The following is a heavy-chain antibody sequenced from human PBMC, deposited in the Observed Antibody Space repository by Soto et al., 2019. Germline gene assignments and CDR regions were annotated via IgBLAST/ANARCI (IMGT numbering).Heavy chain of an antibody. D-gene: IGHD2-15*01. CDR3: ARGSGGYCSGGSCYYFDY. J-gene: IGHJ4*02. CDR1: RDGITSYD. CDR2: MNPNSGNT. V-gene: IGHV1-8*01. Sequence: CSKAPRDGITSYDLNWAHHETEQGLEWMGWMNPNSGNTGYAQKFQGRVTMTRNTSISTAYMELSSLRSEDTAVYYCARGSGGYCSGGSCYYFDYWGQGTLVTVSS.